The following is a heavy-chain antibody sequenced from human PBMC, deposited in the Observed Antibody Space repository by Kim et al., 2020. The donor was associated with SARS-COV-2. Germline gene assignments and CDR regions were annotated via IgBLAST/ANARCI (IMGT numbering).Heavy chain of an antibody. Sequence: GGSLRLSCAASGFTFSSYAMNWVRQAPGQGLEWVSAITGKGGRKDYADSVKGRFTISIDNSKNTLYLQMNSLRAEDTAVYYCAKNGGWAVPEDYYGMDVWGQGTTVTVSS. V-gene: IGHV3-23*01. CDR2: ITGKGGRK. CDR1: GFTFSSYA. CDR3: AKNGGWAVPEDYYGMDV. J-gene: IGHJ6*02. D-gene: IGHD2-2*01.